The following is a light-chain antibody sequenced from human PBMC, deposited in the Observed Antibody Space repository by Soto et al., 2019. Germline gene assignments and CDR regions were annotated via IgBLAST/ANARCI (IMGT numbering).Light chain of an antibody. CDR2: GAS. J-gene: IGKJ2*01. V-gene: IGKV3-15*01. CDR1: QSVSSN. CDR3: QQYNNWPYT. Sequence: EIVMTQSPATLSVSPGERATLSCRASQSVSSNLAWYQQKPGQAPRLLICGASTRATGIPARFSGSGSGTEFTLPISSLQSEDFAVYYCQQYNNWPYTFGQGTKVEIK.